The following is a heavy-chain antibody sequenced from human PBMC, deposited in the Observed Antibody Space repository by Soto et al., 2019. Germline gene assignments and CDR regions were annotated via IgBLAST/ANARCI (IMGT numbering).Heavy chain of an antibody. CDR3: ARASSGWSELQH. D-gene: IGHD6-19*01. J-gene: IGHJ1*01. Sequence: GESLKISCAASGFTFSSYSMNWVRQAPGKGLEWVSSISSSSSYIYYADSVKGRFTISRDNAKNSLYLQMNSLRAEDTAVYYCARASSGWSELQHWGQGTLVTVSS. CDR2: ISSSSSYI. CDR1: GFTFSSYS. V-gene: IGHV3-21*01.